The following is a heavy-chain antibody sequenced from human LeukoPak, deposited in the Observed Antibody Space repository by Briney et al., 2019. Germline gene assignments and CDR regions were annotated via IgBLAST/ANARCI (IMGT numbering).Heavy chain of an antibody. CDR1: GFTFDVYG. J-gene: IGHJ4*02. Sequence: GGSLRLSCAASGFTFDVYGMSWVRQVPGKGLEWVSGINWNGGSTGYADSVKGRFTISRDNAKNSLYLQMNSLRAEDTALYYCARDHGLAALEDYWGQGTLVTVSS. CDR3: ARDHGLAALEDY. D-gene: IGHD6-19*01. V-gene: IGHV3-20*04. CDR2: INWNGGST.